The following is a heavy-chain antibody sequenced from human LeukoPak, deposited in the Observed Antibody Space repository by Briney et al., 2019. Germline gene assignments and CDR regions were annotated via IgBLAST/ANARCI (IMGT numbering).Heavy chain of an antibody. Sequence: GRSLRLSCAASGFTFSDYYMSWIRQAPGKGLEWVSYISSSGSTIYYADSVKGRFTISRDNAKNSLYLQMNSLRAEDTAVYYCARSPYSSSWSLWGQGTLVTVSS. J-gene: IGHJ4*02. CDR1: GFTFSDYY. V-gene: IGHV3-11*01. D-gene: IGHD6-13*01. CDR2: ISSSGSTI. CDR3: ARSPYSSSWSL.